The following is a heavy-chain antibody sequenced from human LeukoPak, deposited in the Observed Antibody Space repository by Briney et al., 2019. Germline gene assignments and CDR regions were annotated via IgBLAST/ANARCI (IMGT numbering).Heavy chain of an antibody. CDR3: ARERLWSRDGYNPF. Sequence: GRSLRLSCAASGFTFSDYYMSWIRQAPGKGLEWISYISGSGNIIYYADSVKGRFTISRDNAKNSLYLQMNSLRVEDTALYYCARERLWSRDGYNPFWGQGTLVTVSS. J-gene: IGHJ4*02. CDR2: ISGSGNII. CDR1: GFTFSDYY. D-gene: IGHD5-24*01. V-gene: IGHV3-11*04.